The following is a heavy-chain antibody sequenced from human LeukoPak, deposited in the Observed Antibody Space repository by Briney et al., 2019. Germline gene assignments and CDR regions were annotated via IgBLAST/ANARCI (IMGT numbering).Heavy chain of an antibody. CDR3: AKAVGAMGTHSSTFDY. J-gene: IGHJ4*02. V-gene: IGHV3-30*02. Sequence: GGSLRLSCAASGFTFSSYGMHWVRQAPGKGLEWVTFIRYDGSDKYYADSVKGRFTMSRDNSKNTLNLQMNTLRAEDTAVYYCAKAVGAMGTHSSTFDYWGQGTLVTVSS. CDR2: IRYDGSDK. CDR1: GFTFSSYG. D-gene: IGHD1-26*01.